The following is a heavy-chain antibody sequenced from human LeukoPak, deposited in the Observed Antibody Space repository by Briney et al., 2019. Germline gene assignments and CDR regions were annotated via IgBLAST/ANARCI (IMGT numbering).Heavy chain of an antibody. Sequence: PGGSLKLSCEASGFIFSNYEMNWIRQAPGKGLEWVSFIDSSGTSIYYADSVKGRFTISRDNAKNSLFLQMNSLRVEDTAIYYCARAPTASDYWGQGTLVTVSS. J-gene: IGHJ4*02. CDR2: IDSSGTSI. CDR1: GFIFSNYE. CDR3: ARAPTASDY. V-gene: IGHV3-48*03.